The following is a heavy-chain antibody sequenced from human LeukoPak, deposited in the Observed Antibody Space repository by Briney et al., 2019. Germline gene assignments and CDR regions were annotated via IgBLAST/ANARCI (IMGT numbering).Heavy chain of an antibody. Sequence: ASVTVSCKASGYTFTSYDINWVRQAPGQGLEWMGWMNPNSGNTGYAQKFQGRVTITRNTSISTAYMELSSLRSEDTAVYYCARVSGYYGSWGQGTLVTVSS. CDR1: GYTFTSYD. CDR2: MNPNSGNT. D-gene: IGHD3-22*01. V-gene: IGHV1-8*03. J-gene: IGHJ4*02. CDR3: ARVSGYYGS.